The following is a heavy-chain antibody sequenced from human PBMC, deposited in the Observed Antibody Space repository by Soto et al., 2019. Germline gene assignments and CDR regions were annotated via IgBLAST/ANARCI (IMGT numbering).Heavy chain of an antibody. CDR3: ARGIDYDRGAFFLDLILDY. Sequence: EVQLVESGGGLVQPGGSLRLSCAASGFTVSSNYMSWVRQAPGKGLEWVSLIYSAGGTYYADSVKGRFTISRDNSKNTLYLQMNSLRGEDTAVYYCARGIDYDRGAFFLDLILDYWGQGTLVTVSS. J-gene: IGHJ4*02. V-gene: IGHV3-66*01. CDR1: GFTVSSNY. CDR2: IYSAGGT. D-gene: IGHD3-22*01.